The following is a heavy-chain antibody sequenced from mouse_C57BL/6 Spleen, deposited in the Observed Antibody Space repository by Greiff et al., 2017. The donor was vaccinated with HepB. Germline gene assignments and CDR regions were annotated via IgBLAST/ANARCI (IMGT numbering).Heavy chain of an antibody. CDR2: IHPNSGST. CDR3: ARIFRAYYSNPDYFDY. CDR1: GYTFTSYW. D-gene: IGHD2-5*01. Sequence: QVQLKQPGAELVKPGASVKLSCKASGYTFTSYWMHWVKQRPGQGLEWIGMIHPNSGSTNYNEKFKSKATLTVDKSSSTAYMQLSSLTSEDSAVYYCARIFRAYYSNPDYFDYWGQGTTLTVSS. V-gene: IGHV1-64*01. J-gene: IGHJ2*01.